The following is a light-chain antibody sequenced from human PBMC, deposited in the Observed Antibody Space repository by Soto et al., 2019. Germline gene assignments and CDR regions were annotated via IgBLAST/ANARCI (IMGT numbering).Light chain of an antibody. CDR2: EVS. Sequence: SVLTQPASVSGSPGQSITISCTGTSSDIGRYNYVSWYQQHPGKAPKLIIYEVSYRPSGISNRFSGSKSGNTASLTISGLQAEDEADYYCSSYTSSTNYVFGTGTKVTVL. V-gene: IGLV2-14*01. J-gene: IGLJ1*01. CDR1: SSDIGRYNY. CDR3: SSYTSSTNYV.